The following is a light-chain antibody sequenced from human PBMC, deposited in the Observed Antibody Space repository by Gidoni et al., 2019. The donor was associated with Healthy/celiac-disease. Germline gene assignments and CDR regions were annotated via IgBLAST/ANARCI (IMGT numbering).Light chain of an antibody. J-gene: IGKJ2*01. Sequence: IQMTQSPSTLSASVGDRVTITCRASQSISSWLAWYQQKPGKAPKLLIYKASSLESGVPSRFSGSGSGTEFTLTISSLQPDDFATYYCQQYNSYSYTCGQGTKLEIK. CDR2: KAS. CDR1: QSISSW. V-gene: IGKV1-5*03. CDR3: QQYNSYSYT.